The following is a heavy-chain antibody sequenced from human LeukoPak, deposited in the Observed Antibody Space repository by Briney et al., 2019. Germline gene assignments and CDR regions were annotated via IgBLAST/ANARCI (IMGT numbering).Heavy chain of an antibody. V-gene: IGHV4-34*01. J-gene: IGHJ5*02. CDR1: GVSFSGYY. CDR2: INHSGST. D-gene: IGHD3-3*01. CDR3: ARSRYYDFWSGYYAGNWFDP. Sequence: SSETLSLTCAVYGVSFSGYYWSWIRQPPGKGLEWIGEINHSGSTNYNPSLKSRVTISVDTSKNQFSLKLSSVTAADTAVYYCARSRYYDFWSGYYAGNWFDPWGQGTLVTVSS.